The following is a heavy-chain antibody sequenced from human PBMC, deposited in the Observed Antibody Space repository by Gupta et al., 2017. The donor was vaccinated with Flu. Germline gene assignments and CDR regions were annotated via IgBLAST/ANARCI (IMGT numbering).Heavy chain of an antibody. CDR1: GFTFSSFA. CDR3: AKIWGNSRYDLYYFDY. V-gene: IGHV3-23*01. J-gene: IGHJ4*02. CDR2: ITGGGRTT. Sequence: EVQLLDSGGGLVQPGGSLRLSCAASGFTFSSFAMSWVRQAPGKGLEWVSAITGGGRTTYYADSVKGRFAISRDNSKNTLFLQMNSLKAEDTAIYYCAKIWGNSRYDLYYFDYWAQGTLVTVSS. D-gene: IGHD6-13*01.